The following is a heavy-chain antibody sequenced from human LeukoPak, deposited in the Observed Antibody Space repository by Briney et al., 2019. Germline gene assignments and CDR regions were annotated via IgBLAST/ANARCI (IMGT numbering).Heavy chain of an antibody. J-gene: IGHJ1*01. Sequence: SESLSLTCTVSGGSISGSFWSWIRQPAGKGLECIGRIYATGTTNYIPSLKSRVTMSVDTSKNQFSLNLTSVTAADTAVYYCAREGGGSNRCLDWGQGTLVTVSS. D-gene: IGHD3-16*02. V-gene: IGHV4-4*07. CDR3: AREGGGSNRCLD. CDR2: IYATGTT. CDR1: GGSISGSF.